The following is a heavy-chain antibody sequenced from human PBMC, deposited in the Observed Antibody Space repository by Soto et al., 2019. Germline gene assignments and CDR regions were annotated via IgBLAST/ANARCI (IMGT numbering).Heavy chain of an antibody. V-gene: IGHV1-46*01. D-gene: IGHD3-3*01. CDR1: GYTFTSYY. Sequence: ASVKVSCKASGYTFTSYYMHWVRQAPGQGLEWMGVINPSGARTSYAQKFQGRVTMTRDTSTSTVYVELSSLRSEDTAVYYCARAYYDFWSGDYLSGYWGQRTLVTVSS. CDR3: ARAYYDFWSGDYLSGY. CDR2: INPSGART. J-gene: IGHJ4*02.